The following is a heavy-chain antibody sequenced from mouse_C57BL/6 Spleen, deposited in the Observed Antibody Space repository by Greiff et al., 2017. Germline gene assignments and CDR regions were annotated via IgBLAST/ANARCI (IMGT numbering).Heavy chain of an antibody. CDR3: TLDSSGPFGY. CDR1: GFTFSNYW. CDR2: IRLKSDNYAT. J-gene: IGHJ2*01. D-gene: IGHD3-2*02. Sequence: EVKVEESGGGLVQPGGSMKLSCVASGFTFSNYWMNWVRQSPEKGLEWVAQIRLKSDNYATHYAESVKGRFTISRDDSKSSVYLQMNNVRAEDTGIYYCTLDSSGPFGYWGQGTTLTVSS. V-gene: IGHV6-3*01.